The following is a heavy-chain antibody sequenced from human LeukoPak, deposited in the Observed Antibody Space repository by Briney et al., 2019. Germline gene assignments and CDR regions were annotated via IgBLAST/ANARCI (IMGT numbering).Heavy chain of an antibody. V-gene: IGHV1-2*04. D-gene: IGHD1-26*01. Sequence: ASVKVSCKASGYTFTSYYMHWVRQAPGQGLEWMGWINPNSGGTNYAQKFQGWVTMTRDTSISTAYMELSRLRSDDTAVYYCARGIVGATSGFDYWGQGTLVTVSS. CDR2: INPNSGGT. CDR1: GYTFTSYY. CDR3: ARGIVGATSGFDY. J-gene: IGHJ4*02.